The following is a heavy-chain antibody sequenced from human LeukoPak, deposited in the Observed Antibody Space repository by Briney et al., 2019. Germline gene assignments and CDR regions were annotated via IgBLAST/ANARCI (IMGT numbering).Heavy chain of an antibody. Sequence: PSETLSLTCTVSGGSVSSGSYYWSWIRQPPGKGLEWIGYIYYSGSTNYNPSLKSRVTISVDTSKNQFSLKLSSVTAADTAVYYRARDNPYCSGGSCYSSWFDPWGQGTLVTVSS. CDR3: ARDNPYCSGGSCYSSWFDP. V-gene: IGHV4-61*01. CDR2: IYYSGST. J-gene: IGHJ5*02. D-gene: IGHD2-15*01. CDR1: GGSVSSGSYY.